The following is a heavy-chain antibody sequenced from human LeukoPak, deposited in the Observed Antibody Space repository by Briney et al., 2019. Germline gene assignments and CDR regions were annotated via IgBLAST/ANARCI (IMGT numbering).Heavy chain of an antibody. J-gene: IGHJ4*02. Sequence: ASVKVSCKASGYTFTDYYIHWVRQAPGQGLEWMGRIIPILGIANYAQKFQGRVTITADKSTSTAYMDLSSLRSEDTAVYYCARDLPPYYFDYWGQGTLVTVSS. V-gene: IGHV1-69*04. CDR2: IIPILGIA. CDR1: GYTFTDYY. CDR3: ARDLPPYYFDY.